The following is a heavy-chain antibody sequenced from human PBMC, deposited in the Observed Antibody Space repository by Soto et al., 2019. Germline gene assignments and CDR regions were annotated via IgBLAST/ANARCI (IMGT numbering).Heavy chain of an antibody. V-gene: IGHV1-2*02. D-gene: IGHD1-7*01. CDR3: ARDHGMVTGTTSLDP. CDR1: GGTFSSYA. Sequence: ASVKVSCKASGGTFSSYAISWVRQAPGQGLEWMGWTNSKSGVTKYPQKFQGRVTMTRDTSISTVYMELSSLRSEDTAVYYCARDHGMVTGTTSLDPWGQGTLVTVSS. J-gene: IGHJ5*02. CDR2: TNSKSGVT.